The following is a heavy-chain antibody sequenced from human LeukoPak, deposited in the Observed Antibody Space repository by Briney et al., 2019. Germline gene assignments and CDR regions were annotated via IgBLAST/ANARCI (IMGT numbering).Heavy chain of an antibody. Sequence: GGSLRLSCAASGFTFSSYWMHWVRQAPGKGLVWVSRINSDGSSTSYADSVKGRFTISRDNAKNTLYLQMNSLRAEDTAVYYCARDNYDFWSGYTYYYYYYMDVWGKGTTVTVSS. CDR2: INSDGSST. V-gene: IGHV3-74*01. CDR1: GFTFSSYW. D-gene: IGHD3-3*01. J-gene: IGHJ6*03. CDR3: ARDNYDFWSGYTYYYYYYMDV.